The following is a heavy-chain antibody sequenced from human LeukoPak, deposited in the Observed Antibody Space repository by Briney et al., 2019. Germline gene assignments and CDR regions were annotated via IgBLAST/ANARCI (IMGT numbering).Heavy chain of an antibody. J-gene: IGHJ4*02. CDR1: GYTFTSYY. CDR3: ARARYCSGGSCYRYYFDY. Sequence: GASVKVSCKASGYTFTSYYMHWVRQAPGQGLEWMGIINPSGGSASYAQKFQGRVTMTRDTSTSTVYMELSSLRSEDTAVYYCARARYCSGGSCYRYYFDYWGQGTLVTVSS. CDR2: INPSGGSA. V-gene: IGHV1-46*01. D-gene: IGHD2-15*01.